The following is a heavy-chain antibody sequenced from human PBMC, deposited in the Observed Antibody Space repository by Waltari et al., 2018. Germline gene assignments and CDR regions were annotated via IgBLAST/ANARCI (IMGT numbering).Heavy chain of an antibody. J-gene: IGHJ6*03. D-gene: IGHD6-13*01. V-gene: IGHV4-34*01. Sequence: QVQLQHWGAGLLKPSETLSLTCAVYAGSFSGYYWSWIRQPPGKGLEWIGEIDHSGGTNYNPSLQSRVTISADTSKRRFSLTLRSMTAADTAVYYCTRGRRHRAASRNYYYMDVWGKGPRSPSP. CDR2: IDHSGGT. CDR1: AGSFSGYY. CDR3: TRGRRHRAASRNYYYMDV.